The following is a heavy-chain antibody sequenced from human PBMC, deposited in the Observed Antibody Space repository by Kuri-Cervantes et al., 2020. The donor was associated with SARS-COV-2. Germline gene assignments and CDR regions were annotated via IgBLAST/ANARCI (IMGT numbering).Heavy chain of an antibody. CDR1: GGSFSGYY. Sequence: SQTLSLTCAVYGGSFSGYYWSWIRQPPGKGLEWSGEINHSGSTNYNPSLKSRVTISVDTSKNQFSLKLSSVTAADTAVYYCARGLYVYVWGSYRYGWFDPWGQGALVTVSS. CDR3: ARGLYVYVWGSYRYGWFDP. D-gene: IGHD3-16*02. CDR2: INHSGST. J-gene: IGHJ5*02. V-gene: IGHV4-34*01.